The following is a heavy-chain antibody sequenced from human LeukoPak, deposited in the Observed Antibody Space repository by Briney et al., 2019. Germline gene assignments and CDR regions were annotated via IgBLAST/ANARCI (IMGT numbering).Heavy chain of an antibody. CDR2: ISSSSSYI. CDR1: GFTFSSYS. CDR3: ASGYDCSGGSCYPKNFDY. Sequence: GGSLRLSCAASGFTFSSYSMNWVRQAPGKGLEWVSSISSSSSYIYYADSVKGRFTISRDNVKNSLYLQMNSLRAEDTAVYYCASGYDCSGGSCYPKNFDYWGQGTLVTVSS. D-gene: IGHD2-15*01. J-gene: IGHJ4*02. V-gene: IGHV3-21*01.